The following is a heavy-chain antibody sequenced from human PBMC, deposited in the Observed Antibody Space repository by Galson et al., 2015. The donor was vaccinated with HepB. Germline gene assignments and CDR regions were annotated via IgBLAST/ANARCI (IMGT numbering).Heavy chain of an antibody. D-gene: IGHD3-9*01. J-gene: IGHJ4*02. CDR3: TTVGAVLRYSDSPEIKGLFY. CDR1: GLTFSTAW. V-gene: IGHV3-15*01. CDR2: IKSKIDGETT. Sequence: SLRLSCAASGLTFSTAWMSWIRQAPGKGLEWVCRIKSKIDGETTEYAAPVKGRFTISRDDSKDALYLQMNSLKTEDTAVYYCTTVGAVLRYSDSPEIKGLFYWGQGALVTVSS.